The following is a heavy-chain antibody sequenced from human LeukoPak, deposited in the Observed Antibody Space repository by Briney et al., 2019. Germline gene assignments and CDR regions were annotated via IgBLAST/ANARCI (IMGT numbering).Heavy chain of an antibody. J-gene: IGHJ5*02. CDR3: ASLYCSRTSCYMDP. CDR2: ISYTRNT. CDR1: GGSVTTTSYY. D-gene: IGHD2-2*02. Sequence: SETLSLTCTVSGGSVTTTSYYWNWIRQPPGKGLEWIGYISYTRNTNYNPSLKSRVTISLDTSKNQFSLKLSSVTAADTAVYYCASLYCSRTSCYMDPWGQGTLVTVSS. V-gene: IGHV4-61*01.